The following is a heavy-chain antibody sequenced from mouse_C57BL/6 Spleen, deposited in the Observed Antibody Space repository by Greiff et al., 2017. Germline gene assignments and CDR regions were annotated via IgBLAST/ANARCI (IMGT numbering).Heavy chain of an antibody. J-gene: IGHJ4*01. V-gene: IGHV1-9*01. Sequence: VQLQQSGAELMKPGASVKLSCKASGYTFTGYWIEWVKQRPGHGLEWIGEILPGGSCTNYNEKFKGQATFTVDTSSNTAYMQLSSLTPEDSAIYYCASSLTGPYAMDYWGQGTAVTVSS. D-gene: IGHD4-1*01. CDR3: ASSLTGPYAMDY. CDR1: GYTFTGYW. CDR2: ILPGGSCT.